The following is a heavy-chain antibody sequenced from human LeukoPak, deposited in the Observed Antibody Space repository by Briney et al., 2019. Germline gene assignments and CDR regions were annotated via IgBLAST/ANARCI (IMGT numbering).Heavy chain of an antibody. V-gene: IGHV3-7*01. Sequence: GGSLRLSCAASGFTFSSYVMSWVRQAPGKGLEWVAHINPDGRDTYYVDSVKGRFTISRDNAQNSMYLQMNSLRVEDTAVYYCTSWGDTTAEYFQRWGQGTLVTVSS. CDR3: TSWGDTTAEYFQR. J-gene: IGHJ1*01. CDR1: GFTFSSYV. CDR2: INPDGRDT. D-gene: IGHD2-21*02.